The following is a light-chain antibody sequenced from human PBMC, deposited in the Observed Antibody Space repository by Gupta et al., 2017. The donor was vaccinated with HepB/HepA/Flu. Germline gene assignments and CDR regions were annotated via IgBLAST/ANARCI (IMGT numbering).Light chain of an antibody. J-gene: IGKJ2*01. CDR2: WAS. CDR1: QCRLLSSNNKNR. CDR3: QQDDTTPYT. V-gene: IGKV4-1*01. Sequence: EIVLTQSPDSLSVSLGETPTLNCKSSQCRLLSSNNKNRLAWYQQKPGQPPKVLIYWASSREAGVPDRFSGRGSGTDFTLTISSLQPEDVAVYYCQQDDTTPYTFGQGTKMEIK.